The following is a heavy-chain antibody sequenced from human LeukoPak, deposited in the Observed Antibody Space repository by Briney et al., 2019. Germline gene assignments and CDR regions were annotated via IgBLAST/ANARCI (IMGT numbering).Heavy chain of an antibody. CDR2: ISGTGGTT. CDR1: GFTFSNYG. Sequence: GGSLRLSCAASGFTFSNYGMNWVRQAPGKGLEWVSRISGTGGTTFYADSVKGRFTISRDNSKNTLYLQMNSLRAEDTAVYYCAKPPYGSVYYFDYWGQGTLVTVSS. D-gene: IGHD3-10*01. V-gene: IGHV3-23*01. CDR3: AKPPYGSVYYFDY. J-gene: IGHJ4*02.